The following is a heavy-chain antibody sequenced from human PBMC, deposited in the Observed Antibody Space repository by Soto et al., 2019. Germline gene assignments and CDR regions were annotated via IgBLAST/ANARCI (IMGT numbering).Heavy chain of an antibody. V-gene: IGHV3-53*01. J-gene: IGHJ6*02. CDR2: LWSAGNT. CDR3: AREAPMDV. Sequence: SLRLSCVASGFTVSSKYMSWVRQAPGKGLEWVSVLWSAGNTYYADSVRGRFTISRDSSKNTLYLEMSSLRADDTAVYYCAREAPMDVWGQGTTVTVSS. CDR1: GFTVSSKY.